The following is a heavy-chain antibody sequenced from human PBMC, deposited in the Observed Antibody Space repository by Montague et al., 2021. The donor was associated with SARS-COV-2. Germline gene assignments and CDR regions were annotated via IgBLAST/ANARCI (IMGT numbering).Heavy chain of an antibody. D-gene: IGHD3-10*01. CDR2: IDPSGGRT. J-gene: IGHJ4*02. CDR1: GFTFSVYT. CDR3: VKDSVHY. Sequence: SRRLSCAVSGFTFSVYTMSWVRQAPGKGLEWVAGIDPSGGRTYYSESVEGRFTIFRDNSKNTLYLQMNSLRSEDAAIYYCVKDSVHYWGQGTLVTVSS. V-gene: IGHV3-23*05.